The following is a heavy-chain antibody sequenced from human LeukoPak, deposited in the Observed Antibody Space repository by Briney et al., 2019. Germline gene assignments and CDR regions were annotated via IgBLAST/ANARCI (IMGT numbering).Heavy chain of an antibody. CDR2: IKSKTDGGTT. D-gene: IGHD3-3*01. CDR1: GFTFSNAW. J-gene: IGHJ4*02. Sequence: GGSLRLSCATSGFTFSNAWMSWVRQAPGKGLEWDGRIKSKTDGGTTDYAAPVKGRFTISRDDSKNTLYLQMNSLKTEDTAMHDCSVFWSGYYTDYWGQGTLVTVSS. V-gene: IGHV3-15*01. CDR3: SVFWSGYYTDY.